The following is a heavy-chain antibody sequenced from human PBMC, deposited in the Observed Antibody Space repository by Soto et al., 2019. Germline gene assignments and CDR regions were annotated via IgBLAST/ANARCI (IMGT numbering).Heavy chain of an antibody. CDR3: ARVGYSYDNWYFNL. V-gene: IGHV4-4*02. CDR2: IYHSGST. CDR1: GGSISSSNW. D-gene: IGHD5-18*01. J-gene: IGHJ2*01. Sequence: QVQLQESGPGLVKPSGTLSLTCAVSGGSISSSNWWSWVRQPPGKGLEWIGEIYHSGSTNYNPSLKSRVAISEDKSKNQFSLKLSSVTASDTAVYYCARVGYSYDNWYFNLWGRGTLVTVSS.